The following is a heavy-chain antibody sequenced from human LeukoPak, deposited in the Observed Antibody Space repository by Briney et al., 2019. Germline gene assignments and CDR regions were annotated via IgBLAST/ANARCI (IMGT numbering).Heavy chain of an antibody. CDR1: GGSFSGYY. J-gene: IGHJ4*02. CDR3: AREGSGSHPGYY. D-gene: IGHD1-26*01. CDR2: INHSGST. V-gene: IGHV4-34*01. Sequence: SETLSLTCAVYGGSFSGYYWSWIRQPPGKGLEWIGEINHSGSTNYNPSLKSRVTISVDTSKNQFSLKLSSVTAADTAVYYCAREGSGSHPGYYWGQGTLVTVSS.